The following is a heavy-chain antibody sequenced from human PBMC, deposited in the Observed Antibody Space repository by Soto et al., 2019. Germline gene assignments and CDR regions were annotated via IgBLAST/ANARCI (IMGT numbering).Heavy chain of an antibody. CDR1: GYTFTSYG. CDR3: ARGEYGSGSYYRVGNYYYGMDV. CDR2: ISAYNGNT. D-gene: IGHD1-26*01. J-gene: IGHJ6*02. V-gene: IGHV1-18*01. Sequence: ASVKVSCKASGYTFTSYGISWVRQAPGQGLEWMGWISAYNGNTNYAQKLQGRVTMTTDTSTSTAYMELRSLRSDDTAVYYCARGEYGSGSYYRVGNYYYGMDVWGQGTTVTVSS.